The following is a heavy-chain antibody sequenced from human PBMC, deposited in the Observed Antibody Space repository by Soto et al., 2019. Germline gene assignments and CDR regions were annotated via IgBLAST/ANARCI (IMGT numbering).Heavy chain of an antibody. D-gene: IGHD3-3*01. J-gene: IGHJ5*02. V-gene: IGHV1-2*04. CDR1: GYTFTGYY. CDR2: INPNSGGT. Sequence: ASVKVSCKASGYTFTGYYMHWVRQAPGQGLEWMGWINPNSGGTNYAQKFQGWVTVTKDTPISTAYMELSRLRSDDTAVYYCATDGSDDTWIGYYRYNWIDPWGQGTPVTVSS. CDR3: ATDGSDDTWIGYYRYNWIDP.